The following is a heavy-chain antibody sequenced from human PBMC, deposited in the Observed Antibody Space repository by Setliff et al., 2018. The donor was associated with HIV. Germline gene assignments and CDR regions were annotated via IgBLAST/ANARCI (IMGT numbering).Heavy chain of an antibody. CDR3: ATGKNSGDDSDAFDI. V-gene: IGHV1-8*02. D-gene: IGHD5-12*01. CDR1: GYTFTSYD. Sequence: ASVKVSCKASGYTFTSYDINWVRQATGQGLGWMGWMNPNSGNTAYAQKFQGRVTMPRNTSISTAYMELSSLRSEDTAVYYCATGKNSGDDSDAFDIWGQGTMVTVSS. J-gene: IGHJ3*02. CDR2: MNPNSGNT.